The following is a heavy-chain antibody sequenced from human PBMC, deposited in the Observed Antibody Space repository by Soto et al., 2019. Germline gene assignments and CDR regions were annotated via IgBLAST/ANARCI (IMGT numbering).Heavy chain of an antibody. J-gene: IGHJ6*02. CDR3: AKGSAIVLVPAAMNYYYGMDV. CDR2: ISYDGSNK. Sequence: QVQLVESGGGVVQPARSLRLSCAASGFTFRSYGMHWVRQAPGKGLEWVAVISYDGSNKYYADSVKGRFTISRDNSKNTLYLQMNSLRAEDTAVYYCAKGSAIVLVPAAMNYYYGMDVWGQGTTVTVSS. CDR1: GFTFRSYG. V-gene: IGHV3-30*18. D-gene: IGHD2-2*01.